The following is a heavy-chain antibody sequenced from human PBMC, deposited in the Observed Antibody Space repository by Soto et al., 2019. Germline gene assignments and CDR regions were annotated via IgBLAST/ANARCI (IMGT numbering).Heavy chain of an antibody. J-gene: IGHJ5*02. CDR2: IYYSGST. CDR3: ARHLVDSSGWYWNNWFDP. Sequence: PSETLSLTCTVSGGSISSYYWSWIRQPPGKGLEWIGYIYYSGSTNYNPSLKSRVTISVDTSKNQFSLKLSSVTAADTAVYYCARHLVDSSGWYWNNWFDPWGQGTLVTVSS. D-gene: IGHD6-19*01. CDR1: GGSISSYY. V-gene: IGHV4-59*08.